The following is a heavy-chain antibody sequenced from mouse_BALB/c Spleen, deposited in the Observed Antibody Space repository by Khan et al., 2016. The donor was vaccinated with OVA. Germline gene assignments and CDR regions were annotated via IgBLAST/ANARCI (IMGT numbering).Heavy chain of an antibody. CDR1: GFTFTDYY. J-gene: IGHJ3*01. CDR3: ASEGDGGGLAY. V-gene: IGHV5-12*02. D-gene: IGHD1-1*02. CDR2: ISNRGTTT. Sequence: EVELVESGGGFMQPGGSLKLSCATSGFTFTDYYMYWVRQTPEKRLEWVAYISNRGTTTYYPDTVRGRFTISRDNDKNTLYLQMSRLGSDDTAIYFCASEGDGGGLAYWGQGTLVTVSA.